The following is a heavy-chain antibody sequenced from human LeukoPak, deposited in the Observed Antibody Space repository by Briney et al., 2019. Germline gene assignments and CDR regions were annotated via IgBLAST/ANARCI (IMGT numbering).Heavy chain of an antibody. V-gene: IGHV3-7*01. D-gene: IGHD3-3*01. CDR1: GFTFTNYW. CDR2: IKQDRSEK. J-gene: IGHJ4*02. Sequence: GGSLRLSCAASGFTFTNYWMSWVRQAPGKGLELVANIKQDRSEKYYVDSVKGRFTISRDNAKNSLYLQMNSLRAEDTAVYYCARLREIPVFGVVTKSTSYFDYWGQGTLVTVSS. CDR3: ARLREIPVFGVVTKSTSYFDY.